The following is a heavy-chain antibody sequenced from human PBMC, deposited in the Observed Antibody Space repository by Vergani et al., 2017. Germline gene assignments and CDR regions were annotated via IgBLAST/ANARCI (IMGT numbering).Heavy chain of an antibody. D-gene: IGHD2-21*02. CDR1: GFTFSSYG. Sequence: QVHLVESGGGVVQPGGSRRLSCAASGFTFSSYGMHWVRQAPGKGLEWVAFIRYDGSNKYYADSVKGRFTISRDNSRNTLYLQMNSLRAEDTAVYYCAKDSGYCGGDCYYDAFDMWGQGTMVTVSS. J-gene: IGHJ3*02. V-gene: IGHV3-30*02. CDR2: IRYDGSNK. CDR3: AKDSGYCGGDCYYDAFDM.